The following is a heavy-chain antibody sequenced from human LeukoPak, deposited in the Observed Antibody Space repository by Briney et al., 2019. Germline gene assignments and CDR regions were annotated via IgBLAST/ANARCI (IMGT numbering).Heavy chain of an antibody. D-gene: IGHD6-13*01. V-gene: IGHV4-34*01. Sequence: PSETLSLTCAVYGGSFSGYYWSWIRQPPGKGLEWIGEINHSGSTNYNPSLKSRVTISVDTSKNQFSLKLSSVTAADTAVYYCARGLIAAAGIGWFDPWGQGTLVTVSS. J-gene: IGHJ5*02. CDR1: GGSFSGYY. CDR2: INHSGST. CDR3: ARGLIAAAGIGWFDP.